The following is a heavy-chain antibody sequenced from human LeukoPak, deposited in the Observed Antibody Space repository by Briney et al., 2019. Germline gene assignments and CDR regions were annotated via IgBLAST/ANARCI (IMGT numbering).Heavy chain of an antibody. CDR1: GFTFRSYG. CDR3: ARPNYYDSSGYYY. J-gene: IGHJ4*02. V-gene: IGHV3-33*01. CDR2: IRNDESKK. Sequence: PGGSLRLSCAASGFTFRSYGMHWVRQAPGKGLEWVAFIRNDESKKYYADSVNGRFTISRDHAKKSLYLQMNSLRAEDTAVYYCARPNYYDSSGYYYWGQGTLVTVSS. D-gene: IGHD3-22*01.